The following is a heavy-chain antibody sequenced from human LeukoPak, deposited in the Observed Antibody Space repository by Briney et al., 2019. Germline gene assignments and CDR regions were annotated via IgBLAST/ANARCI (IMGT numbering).Heavy chain of an antibody. V-gene: IGHV4-39*01. CDR1: GGSISSSIYY. Sequence: SETLSLTCTVSGGSISSSIYYWGWIRQPPGKGLEWIGTIHYTGSTYYNPSLKSRVTIYVDTSKNQFSLKVTSVTATDTAVYYCARHGAAVGGGFDPWGQGALVTVSP. CDR3: ARHGAAVGGGFDP. D-gene: IGHD3-16*01. CDR2: IHYTGST. J-gene: IGHJ5*02.